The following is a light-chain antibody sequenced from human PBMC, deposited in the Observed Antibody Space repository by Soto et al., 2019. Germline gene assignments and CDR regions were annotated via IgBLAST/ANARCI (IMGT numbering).Light chain of an antibody. CDR3: AAWDGSLSGVV. CDR1: TSNIGSHY. V-gene: IGLV1-47*01. J-gene: IGLJ2*01. Sequence: QSVLTQPPSASGTPGQRITISCSGSTSNIGSHYVYWYQQLPGTAPKLLIYRTNLRPSGIPDRFSGSKSGTSASLAISGLRSEDEADYYCAAWDGSLSGVVFGGGTQLTV. CDR2: RTN.